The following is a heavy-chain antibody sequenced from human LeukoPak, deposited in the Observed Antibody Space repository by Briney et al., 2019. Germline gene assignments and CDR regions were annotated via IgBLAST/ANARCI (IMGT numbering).Heavy chain of an antibody. CDR2: IIPIFGTA. V-gene: IGHV1-69*05. J-gene: IGHJ4*02. D-gene: IGHD6-19*01. Sequence: SVKVSCKAPGYTFTSYGISWVRQAPGQGLEWMGGIIPIFGTANYAQKFQGRVTITTDESTSTAYMELSSLRSEDTAVYYCARDLYSSGWGYFDYWGQGTLVTVSS. CDR1: GYTFTSYG. CDR3: ARDLYSSGWGYFDY.